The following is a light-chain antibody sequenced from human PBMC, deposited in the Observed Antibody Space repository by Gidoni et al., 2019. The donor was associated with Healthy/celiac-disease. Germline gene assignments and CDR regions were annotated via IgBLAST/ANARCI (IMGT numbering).Light chain of an antibody. Sequence: SYELTQPPSVSVSPGQTASITCSGDTVGYKYAGWYQQKPGQSPVLVIYQDSKRPSGIPERFSGSNSGNTATLTISGTQAMDEADYYCQAWDSSTAVFGGGTKLTVL. V-gene: IGLV3-1*01. CDR3: QAWDSSTAV. J-gene: IGLJ2*01. CDR2: QDS. CDR1: TVGYKY.